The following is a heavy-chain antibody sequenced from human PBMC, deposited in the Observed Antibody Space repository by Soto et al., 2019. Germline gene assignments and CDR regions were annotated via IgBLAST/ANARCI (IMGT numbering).Heavy chain of an antibody. Sequence: SVKVSCKASGGTFSSYAISWVRQAPGQGLEWMGGIIPIFGTANYAQKFQGRVTITADESASTAYMELSSLRSEDTAVYYCARGATIFGVVITYGYFDYWGQGTLVTVSS. CDR1: GGTFSSYA. CDR2: IIPIFGTA. D-gene: IGHD3-3*01. V-gene: IGHV1-69*13. CDR3: ARGATIFGVVITYGYFDY. J-gene: IGHJ4*02.